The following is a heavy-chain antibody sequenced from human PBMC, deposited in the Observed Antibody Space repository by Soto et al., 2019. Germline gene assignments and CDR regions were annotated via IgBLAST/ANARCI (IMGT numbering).Heavy chain of an antibody. Sequence: SETLSLTCIVSGGSITSSRYYWGWIRQPPGKGLEWIGNIYYSGTTHYNPSLKSRVTISVDTFKNQFSLKLSSVTAADTAVFYCASLPSQSSYYDVLTGYSVDHWGQGTLVTVYS. D-gene: IGHD3-9*01. CDR2: IYYSGTT. V-gene: IGHV4-39*01. CDR3: ASLPSQSSYYDVLTGYSVDH. J-gene: IGHJ4*02. CDR1: GGSITSSRYY.